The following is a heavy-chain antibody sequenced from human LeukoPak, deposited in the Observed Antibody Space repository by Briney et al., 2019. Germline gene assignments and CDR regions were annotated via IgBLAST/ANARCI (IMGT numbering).Heavy chain of an antibody. D-gene: IGHD3-16*01. CDR2: LNPSGGSS. V-gene: IGHV1-46*01. CDR1: GYTVTSYY. J-gene: IGHJ5*02. Sequence: ASVKVSCKASGYTVTSYYMHWVRQAPGQGLEWMAILNPSGGSSNYAQKFQGRATLTRATSTGTVYMELSSLRSEDTAVYFCARVYESFNWFDPWGQGTLVTVSS. CDR3: ARVYESFNWFDP.